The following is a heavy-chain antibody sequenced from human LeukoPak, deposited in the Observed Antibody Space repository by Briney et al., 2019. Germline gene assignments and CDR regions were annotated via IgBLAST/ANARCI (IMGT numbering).Heavy chain of an antibody. V-gene: IGHV1-46*01. D-gene: IGHD3-22*01. CDR1: GYTFTSYY. Sequence: ASVKVSCKASGYTFTSYYMHWVRQAPGQGLEWMGIINPSGGSTSYAQKFQGRVTMTRDMSTSTVYMELSSLRSEDTAVYYCAREPYDSSGYYYFDYWGQGTLVTVSS. J-gene: IGHJ4*02. CDR3: AREPYDSSGYYYFDY. CDR2: INPSGGST.